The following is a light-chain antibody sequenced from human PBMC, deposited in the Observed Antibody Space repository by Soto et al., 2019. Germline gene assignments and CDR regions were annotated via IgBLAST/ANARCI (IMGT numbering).Light chain of an antibody. CDR2: GIS. J-gene: IGKJ5*01. Sequence: EIVMTQSPAILSVSPGESPTLSCRASQSVNSNYLAWYQQHPGQPPRLLIYGISTRATGIPARFSGSGSGTEFSLTISSLQSEDFAVYYCQQYSKWPITFGQGTRLEI. CDR1: QSVNSN. V-gene: IGKV3-15*01. CDR3: QQYSKWPIT.